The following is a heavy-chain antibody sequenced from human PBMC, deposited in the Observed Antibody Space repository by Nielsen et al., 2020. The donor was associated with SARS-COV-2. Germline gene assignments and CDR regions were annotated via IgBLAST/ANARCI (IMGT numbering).Heavy chain of an antibody. D-gene: IGHD2-2*01. V-gene: IGHV4-39*07. Sequence: GSLRLSCAASGFTFSSYWMSWVRQPPGKGLERIGSIYYSGSTYYNPSLKSRVTISVDTSKNQFSLKLSSVTAADTAVYYCANRPCSSTSCSLFDYWGQGTLVTVSS. CDR3: ANRPCSSTSCSLFDY. CDR2: IYYSGST. J-gene: IGHJ4*02. CDR1: GFTFSSYW.